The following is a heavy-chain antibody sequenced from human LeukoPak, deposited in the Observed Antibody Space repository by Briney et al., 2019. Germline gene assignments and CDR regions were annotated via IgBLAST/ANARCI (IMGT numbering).Heavy chain of an antibody. Sequence: GGSLRLSCAASGFTFSSYSMNWVRQAPGKGLEWVSSISSSSSYIYYADSVKGRFTISRDNAKNSLYLQMNSLRAVDTAVYYCAREGRSWSGYYPHFDYWGQGTLVTVSS. D-gene: IGHD3/OR15-3a*01. V-gene: IGHV3-21*01. CDR1: GFTFSSYS. CDR3: AREGRSWSGYYPHFDY. CDR2: ISSSSSYI. J-gene: IGHJ4*02.